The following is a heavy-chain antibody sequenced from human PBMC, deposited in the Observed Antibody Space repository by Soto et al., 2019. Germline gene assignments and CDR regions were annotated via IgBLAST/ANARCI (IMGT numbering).Heavy chain of an antibody. CDR1: GFSLSSYW. Sequence: GGSLRLSCAASGFSLSSYWMSWVRQAPGKGLEWVANIKQDGSEKYYVDSVKGRFTISRDNAKNSLYLQMNSLRAEDTAVYYCARDGHYDFWSGDSWENHAFDIWGQGTMVTVSS. CDR2: IKQDGSEK. D-gene: IGHD3-3*01. V-gene: IGHV3-7*01. CDR3: ARDGHYDFWSGDSWENHAFDI. J-gene: IGHJ3*02.